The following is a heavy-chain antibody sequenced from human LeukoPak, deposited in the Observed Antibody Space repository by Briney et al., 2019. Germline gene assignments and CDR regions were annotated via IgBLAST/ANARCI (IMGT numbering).Heavy chain of an antibody. CDR1: GYTFTTCV. Sequence: VKVSCKVSGYTFTTCVINWVRQAPGQRLSWMGLINTGDGDTIYSQKFQGRVTITRDTSANTAYLELDSLTSEDTAVYYCAKGSSMGPISFYLDYWGQGTLVTVSS. V-gene: IGHV1-3*04. D-gene: IGHD5-24*01. J-gene: IGHJ4*02. CDR3: AKGSSMGPISFYLDY. CDR2: INTGDGDT.